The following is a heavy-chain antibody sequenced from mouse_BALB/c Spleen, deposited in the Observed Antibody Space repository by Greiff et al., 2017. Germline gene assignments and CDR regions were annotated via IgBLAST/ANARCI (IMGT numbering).Heavy chain of an antibody. CDR2: ISTYYGDA. CDR1: GYTFTDYA. Sequence: LQESGAELVRPGVSVKISCKGSGYTFTDYAMHWVKQSHAKSLEWIGVISTYYGDASYNQKFKGKATMTVDKSSSTAYMELARLTSEDSAIYYCARHDRPYAMDYWGQGTSVTVSS. CDR3: ARHDRPYAMDY. J-gene: IGHJ4*01. V-gene: IGHV1S137*01.